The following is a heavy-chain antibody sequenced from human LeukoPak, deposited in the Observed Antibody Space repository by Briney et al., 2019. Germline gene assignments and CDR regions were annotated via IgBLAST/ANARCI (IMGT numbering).Heavy chain of an antibody. Sequence: GGSLRLSCAASGFTVSSNYMSWVRQAPGKGLEWVSVIYSGGSTYYADSVKGRFTISRDNSKNTLYLQMNSLRAEDTAVYYCARDPYYYDSSGYYSQGAFDIWGQGTKVTVSS. J-gene: IGHJ3*02. V-gene: IGHV3-53*01. D-gene: IGHD3-22*01. CDR2: IYSGGST. CDR3: ARDPYYYDSSGYYSQGAFDI. CDR1: GFTVSSNY.